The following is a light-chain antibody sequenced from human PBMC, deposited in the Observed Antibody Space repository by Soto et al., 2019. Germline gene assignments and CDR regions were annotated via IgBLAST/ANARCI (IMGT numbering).Light chain of an antibody. CDR1: QSISSY. CDR2: AAS. CDR3: QQSYSTPWT. V-gene: IGKV1-39*01. Sequence: DIQMTQCPSSLSASVGDRVTITCRASQSISSYLNWYQQKPGKAPKLLIYAASSLQSGVPSRFSGSGSGTDFTLTISSLQPEDFATYYCQQSYSTPWTFGQGTKV. J-gene: IGKJ1*01.